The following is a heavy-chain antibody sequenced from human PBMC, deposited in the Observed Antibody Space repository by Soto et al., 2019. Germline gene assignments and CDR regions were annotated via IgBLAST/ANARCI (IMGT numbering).Heavy chain of an antibody. CDR3: ARLLADTVGELG. CDR1: GGSISSSSYY. Sequence: QLQLQESGPGLVKPSETLSLTCTVSGGSISSSSYYWGWIRQPPGKGLEWIGIIYYSGSTYYNPSLKSRVAISVGTSKNHFRLKLSSVTAADTAVYYCARLLADTVGELGWGQGTLVTVSS. CDR2: IYYSGST. J-gene: IGHJ4*02. D-gene: IGHD3-16*01. V-gene: IGHV4-39*01.